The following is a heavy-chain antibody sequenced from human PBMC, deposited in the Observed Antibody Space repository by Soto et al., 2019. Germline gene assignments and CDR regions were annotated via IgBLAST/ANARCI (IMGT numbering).Heavy chain of an antibody. D-gene: IGHD1-1*01. CDR1: GYTFTSYG. J-gene: IGHJ6*03. CDR3: ARASGNWNDGDYYYMDV. V-gene: IGHV1-18*01. CDR2: ISAYNGNT. Sequence: QVQLVQSGAEVKKHGASVKVSCKASGYTFTSYGISWVRQAPGQGLEWMGWISAYNGNTNYAQKLQGRVTMTTDTSTSTAYMELRSLRSDDTAVYYCARASGNWNDGDYYYMDVWGKGTTVTVSS.